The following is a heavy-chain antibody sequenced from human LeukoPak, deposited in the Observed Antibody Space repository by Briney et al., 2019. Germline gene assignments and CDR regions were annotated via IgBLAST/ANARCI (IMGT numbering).Heavy chain of an antibody. CDR2: TNEHGTII. D-gene: IGHD3-10*01. CDR1: GSSFSNYW. J-gene: IGHJ4*02. CDR3: VVDLSGSADY. Sequence: GGSLRLSCAASGSSFSNYWFHWVRRAPGEGLVWVSRTNEHGTIINYADSVKGRFTISRDNAKNTLYLQMNSLRTEDSALYYCVVDLSGSADYWGQGTLVTVSS. V-gene: IGHV3-74*01.